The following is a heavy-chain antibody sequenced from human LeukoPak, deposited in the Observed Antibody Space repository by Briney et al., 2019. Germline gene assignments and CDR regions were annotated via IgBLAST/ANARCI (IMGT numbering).Heavy chain of an antibody. D-gene: IGHD3-10*01. J-gene: IGHJ4*02. CDR1: GGSISSGSYY. CDR3: ARVVVRGVIIDH. CDR2: IYTSGST. Sequence: SETLSLTCTVSGGSISSGSYYWSWIRQPAGKGLEWIGRIYTSGSTNYNPSLKSRVTISVDTSKNQIALKLSSVTAADTAVYYCARVVVRGVIIDHWGQGTLVTVSS. V-gene: IGHV4-61*02.